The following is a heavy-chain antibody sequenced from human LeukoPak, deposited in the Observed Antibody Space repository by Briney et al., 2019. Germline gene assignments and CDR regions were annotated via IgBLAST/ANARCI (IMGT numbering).Heavy chain of an antibody. Sequence: SDTLSLTCTVSGGSISSGSYSWSWIRQPAGKGLEWIGRIYTSGSTNYNPSLESRVTISVDTSKNQFSLKLSSVTAADTAVYYCASTPQGIELYNWFDPWGQGTLVTVSP. CDR1: GGSISSGSYS. CDR3: ASTPQGIELYNWFDP. CDR2: IYTSGST. J-gene: IGHJ5*02. D-gene: IGHD2-15*01. V-gene: IGHV4-61*02.